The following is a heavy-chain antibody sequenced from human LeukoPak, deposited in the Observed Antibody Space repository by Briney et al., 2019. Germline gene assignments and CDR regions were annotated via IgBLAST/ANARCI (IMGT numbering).Heavy chain of an antibody. J-gene: IGHJ4*02. CDR2: ITSNSDAI. CDR3: ARDAQTGDSYFDY. V-gene: IGHV3-48*04. CDR1: GFPFDLYT. Sequence: GGSLRLSCAASGFPFDLYTMNWVRQAPGKGLEWLSYITSNSDAIHYADSVRGRFTVSRDNAKNSLYLQMNSLRAEDTAVYYCARDAQTGDSYFDYWGQGTLVTVSS. D-gene: IGHD7-27*01.